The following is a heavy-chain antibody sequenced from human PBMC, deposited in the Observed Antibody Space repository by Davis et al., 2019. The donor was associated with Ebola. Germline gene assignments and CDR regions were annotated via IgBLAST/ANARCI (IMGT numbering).Heavy chain of an antibody. J-gene: IGHJ5*01. CDR3: ARDGGIGGSHSYDS. CDR1: GYTFTGYY. CDR2: INPNSGGT. D-gene: IGHD2-15*01. Sequence: ASVKVSCKASGYTFTGYYMHWVRQAPGQGLEWMGWINPNSGGTNYAQKFQGWVTMTRDTSISTVYMELGRLTSDDTAVYYCARDGGIGGSHSYDSWGQGTLVTVSS. V-gene: IGHV1-2*04.